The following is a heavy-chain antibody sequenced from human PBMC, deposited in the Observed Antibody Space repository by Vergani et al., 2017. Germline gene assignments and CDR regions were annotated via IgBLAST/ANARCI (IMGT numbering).Heavy chain of an antibody. J-gene: IGHJ4*02. D-gene: IGHD2-8*01. Sequence: QAQLQQWGAGLLKPSETLSLTCAIYGGSFNDYWWTWIRQPPGKGLEWIGESRHDGITHYSPSLKSRVTISIDTSTHQFSLNLRSVTAADTAVYYCAREGYCTNGVCFTLFDVWGQGALVTVSS. CDR2: SRHDGIT. CDR3: AREGYCTNGVCFTLFDV. V-gene: IGHV4-34*01. CDR1: GGSFNDYW.